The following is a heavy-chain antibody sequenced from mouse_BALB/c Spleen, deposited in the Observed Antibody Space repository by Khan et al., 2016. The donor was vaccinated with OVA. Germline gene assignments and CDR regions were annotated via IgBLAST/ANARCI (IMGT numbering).Heavy chain of an antibody. V-gene: IGHV5-6*01. CDR3: ARHEATMILFAY. J-gene: IGHJ3*01. CDR1: AFTFSSYG. CDR2: ISSGGNYT. Sequence: EVELVESGGDLVKPGGSLKLSCAASAFTFSSYGMSWVRQTPDKRLEWVATISSGGNYTYYPDSVKGRFTISRDNAKNTLYLQMSSLKSEDTAMYYCARHEATMILFAYWGQGTLVTVSA. D-gene: IGHD2-4*01.